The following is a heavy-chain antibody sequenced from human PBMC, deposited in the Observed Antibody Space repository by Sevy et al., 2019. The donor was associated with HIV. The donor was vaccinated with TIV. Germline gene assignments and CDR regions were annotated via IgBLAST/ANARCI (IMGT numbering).Heavy chain of an antibody. CDR3: ARTAQFGGVDY. Sequence: SETLSLTCTVSGGSISGYYWSWIRQPAGKGLEWIGRIYSSGSTNYHPSLKSRVTMSVDTSKNQFSLKLSSVTAADTAVYYCARTAQFGGVDYWGQGTLVTVSS. D-gene: IGHD3-3*01. J-gene: IGHJ4*02. CDR1: GGSISGYY. CDR2: IYSSGST. V-gene: IGHV4-4*07.